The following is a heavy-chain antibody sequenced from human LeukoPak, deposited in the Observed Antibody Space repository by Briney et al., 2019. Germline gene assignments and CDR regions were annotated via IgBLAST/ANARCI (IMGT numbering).Heavy chain of an antibody. J-gene: IGHJ5*02. Sequence: PGGSLRLSCAATGFNFISYSMNWVRQIPGTGLEWVSSISSSSSYIYYAHSVNGRFTISRDNAKNSLYLQINSLRAEDTAVYYCAREPDVDYSGSRSYWKYNWFDPWGQGTLVTVSS. CDR3: AREPDVDYSGSRSYWKYNWFDP. D-gene: IGHD3-10*01. CDR1: GFNFISYS. CDR2: ISSSSSYI. V-gene: IGHV3-21*04.